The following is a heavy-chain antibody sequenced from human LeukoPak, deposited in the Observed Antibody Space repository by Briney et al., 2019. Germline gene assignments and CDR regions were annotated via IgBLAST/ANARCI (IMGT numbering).Heavy chain of an antibody. V-gene: IGHV3-21*01. Sequence: GGSLRLSCAASGFTFSSYSMNWVRQARGKGLEWVSSISSSSSYIYYADSVKGRFTISRDNAKNSLYLQMNSLRAEDTAVYYCARDNPYYYYYYMDVWGKGTTVTVSS. J-gene: IGHJ6*03. CDR1: GFTFSSYS. CDR2: ISSSSSYI. CDR3: ARDNPYYYYYYMDV.